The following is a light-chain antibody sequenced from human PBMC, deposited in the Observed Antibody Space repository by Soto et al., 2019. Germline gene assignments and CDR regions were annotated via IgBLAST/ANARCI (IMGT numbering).Light chain of an antibody. CDR1: QSVSSN. CDR3: QKYNNWPPWT. V-gene: IGKV3-15*01. CDR2: GAS. Sequence: EIVMTQSPATLSVSPGERATLSCRASQSVSSNLAWYQQKPGQAPRLLIYGASTRATGIPARFSGSGSGTEFTLTISSLQSEDFAFYYCQKYNNWPPWTFGKGTKGDIK. J-gene: IGKJ1*01.